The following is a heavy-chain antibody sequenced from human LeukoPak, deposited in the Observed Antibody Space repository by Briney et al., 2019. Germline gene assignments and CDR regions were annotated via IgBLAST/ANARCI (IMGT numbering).Heavy chain of an antibody. Sequence: ASVKVSCKASGYTFTGYYMHWVRQAPGQGLEWMGWINPNSGGTNYAQKFQGRVTMTRDTSISTAYMELSRLRSDDTAVYYCAREGCSGGSCYLKQWLGPHYYYYYMDVWGKGTTVTVSS. V-gene: IGHV1-2*02. D-gene: IGHD2-15*01. CDR2: INPNSGGT. CDR1: GYTFTGYY. J-gene: IGHJ6*03. CDR3: AREGCSGGSCYLKQWLGPHYYYYYMDV.